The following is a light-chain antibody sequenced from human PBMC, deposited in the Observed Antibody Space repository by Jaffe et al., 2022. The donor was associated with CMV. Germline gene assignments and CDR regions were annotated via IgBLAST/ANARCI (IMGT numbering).Light chain of an antibody. Sequence: QSDLTQPPSASGSPGQSVTISCTGTSSDVGFYNFVSWYQQHPGKAPKLMIYEVSKRPSGVSDRFSGSKSGNTASLTVSGLQAEDEADYYCSSYAGSHNFRWVFGGGTKLTVL. CDR1: SSDVGFYNF. J-gene: IGLJ3*02. CDR3: SSYAGSHNFRWV. V-gene: IGLV2-8*01. CDR2: EVS.